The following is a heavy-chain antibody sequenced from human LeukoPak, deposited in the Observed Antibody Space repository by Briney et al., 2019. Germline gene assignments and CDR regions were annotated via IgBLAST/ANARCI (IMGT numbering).Heavy chain of an antibody. V-gene: IGHV1-2*02. CDR1: GYTFTNYG. CDR2: TNPNSGGT. D-gene: IGHD3-10*01. Sequence: ASVKVSCKASGYTFTNYGMSWVRQAPGQGLEWMGWTNPNSGGTNYAQKFQGRVTMTRDTSISTAYMELSRLRSDDTAVYYCARDEGSGYSNWFDPWGQGTLVTVSS. CDR3: ARDEGSGYSNWFDP. J-gene: IGHJ5*02.